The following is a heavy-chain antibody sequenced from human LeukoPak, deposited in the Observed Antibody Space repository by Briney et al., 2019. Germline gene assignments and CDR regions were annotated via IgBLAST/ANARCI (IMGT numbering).Heavy chain of an antibody. Sequence: GGSLRLSCAAYGFTVSSNYMSWVRQAPGKGLEWVSVIYSGGSTYYADSVQGRFTISRDNSKNTLYLQMNSLRAEDTAVYYCASGLRDGYNPFDYWGQGTLVTVSS. J-gene: IGHJ4*02. CDR1: GFTVSSNY. CDR3: ASGLRDGYNPFDY. CDR2: IYSGGST. D-gene: IGHD5-24*01. V-gene: IGHV3-53*01.